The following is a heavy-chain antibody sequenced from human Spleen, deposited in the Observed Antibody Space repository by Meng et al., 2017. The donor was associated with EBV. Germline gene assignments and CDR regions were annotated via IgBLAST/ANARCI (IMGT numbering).Heavy chain of an antibody. Sequence: VGAGGGVVQPGRSLSLSCEASGFVFSSHGMHWVRQAPGKGPEWVAIIPSDASHNKYYADSVKGRFTISRDNSKNTLYLQMNNLRADDTAVYYCALWFREHFDYWGQGTLVTVSS. CDR2: IPSDASHNK. V-gene: IGHV3-30*03. CDR3: ALWFREHFDY. J-gene: IGHJ4*02. D-gene: IGHD3-10*01. CDR1: GFVFSSHG.